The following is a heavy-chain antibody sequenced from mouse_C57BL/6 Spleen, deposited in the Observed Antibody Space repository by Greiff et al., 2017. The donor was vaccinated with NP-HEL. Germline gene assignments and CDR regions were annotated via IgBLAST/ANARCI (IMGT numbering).Heavy chain of an antibody. J-gene: IGHJ4*01. Sequence: QVQLQQSGAELARPGASVKLSCKASGYTFTSYGISWVKQRPGQGLEWIGEIYPRGGNTYYNEKFKGKATLTADKSSSTAYMELRSLTSEDSAVYFCARPGAGTRAMDYWGQGTSVTVSS. V-gene: IGHV1-81*01. CDR2: IYPRGGNT. CDR1: GYTFTSYG. D-gene: IGHD4-1*01. CDR3: ARPGAGTRAMDY.